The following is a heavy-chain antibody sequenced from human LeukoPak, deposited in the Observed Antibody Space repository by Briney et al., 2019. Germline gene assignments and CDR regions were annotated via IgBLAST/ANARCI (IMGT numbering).Heavy chain of an antibody. CDR3: ARDRDHSGCPDY. V-gene: IGHV3-9*01. CDR1: GFTFDDYA. CDR2: ISWNSGSI. D-gene: IGHD6-19*01. J-gene: IGHJ4*02. Sequence: PGGSLRLSCAASGFTFDDYAMHWVRQAPGKGLEWVSGISWNSGSIGYADSVKGRFTISRDNAKNSLYLQMNSLRAEDTAVYYCARDRDHSGCPDYWGQGTLVTVSS.